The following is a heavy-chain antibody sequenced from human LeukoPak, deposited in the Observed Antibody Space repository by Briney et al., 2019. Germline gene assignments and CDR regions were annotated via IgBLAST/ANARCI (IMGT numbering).Heavy chain of an antibody. V-gene: IGHV3-13*01. CDR3: AKVRDGYNHGDDAFDI. CDR1: GFTFSSYD. CDR2: IGTAGDT. J-gene: IGHJ3*02. D-gene: IGHD5-24*01. Sequence: GGSLRLSCAASGFTFSSYDMHWVRQATGKGLEWVSAIGTAGDTYYPGSVKGRFTISRDNSKNTLYLQMNSLRAEDTAVYYCAKVRDGYNHGDDAFDIWGQGTMVTVSS.